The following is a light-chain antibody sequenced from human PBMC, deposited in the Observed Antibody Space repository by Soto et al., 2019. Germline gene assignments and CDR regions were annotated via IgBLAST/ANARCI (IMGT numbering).Light chain of an antibody. CDR2: EVT. CDR1: SSDVGGYNY. Sequence: QSALTQPPSASGSPGQSVTISCSGTSSDVGGYNYVSWYQQHPDKAPKLMIFEVTKRPSGVPDRFSGSKSGNTASLTVSGLQADDEADYYCSSYARGNNLVFGGGTKLTVL. J-gene: IGLJ2*01. CDR3: SSYARGNNLV. V-gene: IGLV2-8*01.